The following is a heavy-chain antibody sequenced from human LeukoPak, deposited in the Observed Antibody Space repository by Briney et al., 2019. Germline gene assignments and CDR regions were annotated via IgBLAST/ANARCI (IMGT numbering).Heavy chain of an antibody. Sequence: GGSLRLSCAGSGYTFSNYWMSWVRQAPGKGLEWVGRIRSKANSYATAYAASVKGRFTISRDDSKNTAYLQMNSLKTEDTAVYYCAKFPASGITMVRGVTGIFDYWGQGTLVTVSS. V-gene: IGHV3-73*01. D-gene: IGHD3-10*01. CDR2: IRSKANSYAT. J-gene: IGHJ4*02. CDR1: GYTFSNYW. CDR3: AKFPASGITMVRGVTGIFDY.